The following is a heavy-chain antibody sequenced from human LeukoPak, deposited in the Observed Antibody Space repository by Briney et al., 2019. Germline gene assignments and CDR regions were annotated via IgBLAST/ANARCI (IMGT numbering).Heavy chain of an antibody. D-gene: IGHD3-22*01. CDR3: ARKTYYYDSSAAGWFDP. V-gene: IGHV3-21*01. CDR1: GFTFSSYS. Sequence: PGGSLRLSCAASGFTFSSYSMNWVRQAPGKGLEWVSSISSSSSYIYYADSVKGRFTISRDNAKNSLYLQMDSLRAEDTAVYYCARKTYYYDSSAAGWFDPWGQGTLVTVSS. CDR2: ISSSSSYI. J-gene: IGHJ5*02.